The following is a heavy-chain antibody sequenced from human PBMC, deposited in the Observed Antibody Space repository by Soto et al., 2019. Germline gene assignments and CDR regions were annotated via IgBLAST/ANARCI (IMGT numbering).Heavy chain of an antibody. CDR1: GDSITTYY. Sequence: PSETLSLTCTVSGDSITTYYWNWIRQPPGKGLEWIGYIYYSGSSNYNPSLKGRVTISGDTSKNQFSLNLTSVTAAATAVYYCARGLSQNFGMDVWGQGTRVTVSS. CDR3: ARGLSQNFGMDV. J-gene: IGHJ6*01. CDR2: IYYSGSS. V-gene: IGHV4-59*01.